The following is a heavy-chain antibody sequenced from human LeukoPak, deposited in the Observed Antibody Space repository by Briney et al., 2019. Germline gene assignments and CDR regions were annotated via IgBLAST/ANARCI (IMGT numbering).Heavy chain of an antibody. Sequence: PGGSLRLSCAASGFTFSSYAMSWVRQAPGKGLEWVSAISGSGGSTYYADSVKGRFTISRDNSKNTLYLQMNSLRAEDTAVYYCAKDLIVETYYDFWSGYFPGTGIDYWGQGTLVTVSS. CDR1: GFTFSSYA. V-gene: IGHV3-23*01. D-gene: IGHD3-3*01. CDR2: ISGSGGST. CDR3: AKDLIVETYYDFWSGYFPGTGIDY. J-gene: IGHJ4*02.